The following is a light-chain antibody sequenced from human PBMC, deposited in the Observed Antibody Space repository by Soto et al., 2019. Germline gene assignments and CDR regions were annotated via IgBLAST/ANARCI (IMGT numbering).Light chain of an antibody. Sequence: QSVLTQSPSASASLGASVKLTCTLSSGHSSYAIAWHQQQPEKGPRYLMKLNSDGSHSKGDGIPDRFSGSSSGAERYLTISSLQSEDEADYDCQTWGTGFWVFGGGTKLTVL. CDR3: QTWGTGFWV. J-gene: IGLJ3*02. CDR2: LNSDGSH. CDR1: SGHSSYA. V-gene: IGLV4-69*01.